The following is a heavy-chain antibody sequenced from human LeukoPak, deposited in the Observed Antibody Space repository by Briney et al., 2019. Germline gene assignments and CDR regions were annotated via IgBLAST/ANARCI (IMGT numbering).Heavy chain of an antibody. CDR3: ARGRYGSDDAFDI. CDR1: GGSFSGYY. Sequence: PSETLSLTCAVYGGSFSGYYWSWIRQPPGKGLEWIGEINHSGSTNYNPSLKSRVTISVDTSKNQFSLKLSSVTAADTAVYYCARGRYGSDDAFDIWGQGTMVTVSS. V-gene: IGHV4-34*01. CDR2: INHSGST. J-gene: IGHJ3*02. D-gene: IGHD3-10*01.